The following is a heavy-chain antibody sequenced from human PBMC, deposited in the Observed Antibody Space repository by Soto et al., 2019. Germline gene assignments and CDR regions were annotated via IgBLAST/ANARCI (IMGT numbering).Heavy chain of an antibody. Sequence: QVQLQESGPGLVKPSQTLSLTCTVSGASISSGGYYWTWIRQHPGKGLEFIGYIYYSGITDYNPSLASRVTMSVDTFNNHFALELNSVTGADTAVYYCARIVLMVGFDPWGQGTLVTVSS. D-gene: IGHD3-10*01. V-gene: IGHV4-31*03. CDR2: IYYSGIT. CDR3: ARIVLMVGFDP. J-gene: IGHJ5*02. CDR1: GASISSGGYY.